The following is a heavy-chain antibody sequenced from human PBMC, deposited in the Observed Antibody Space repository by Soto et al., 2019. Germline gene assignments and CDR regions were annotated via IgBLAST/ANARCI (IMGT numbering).Heavy chain of an antibody. V-gene: IGHV1-18*01. Sequence: ASVKVSCKASGYTFTSYGISWVRQAPGQGLEWMGWISAYNGNTNYAQRLQGRVTMTTDTSTSTAYMELRSLRSDDTAVYYCARDRLRKVPAEGDDAIDIWGQATMVTVSS. CDR3: ARDRLRKVPAEGDDAIDI. CDR1: GYTFTSYG. CDR2: ISAYNGNT. D-gene: IGHD2-2*01. J-gene: IGHJ3*02.